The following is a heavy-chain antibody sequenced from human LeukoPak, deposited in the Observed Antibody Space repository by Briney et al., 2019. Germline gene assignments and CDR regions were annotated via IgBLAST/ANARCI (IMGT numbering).Heavy chain of an antibody. J-gene: IGHJ4*02. CDR2: ISYDGRNK. Sequence: GRSLRLSCAASGFTFSSYAMHWVRQGPGKGLEWVAVISYDGRNKYYADSVKGRLTISRDNSKNTLYLQMNSLRAEDTAVYYCARDLWESYDILTGYYSVPDYWGQGTLVTVSS. CDR1: GFTFSSYA. D-gene: IGHD3-9*01. V-gene: IGHV3-30*04. CDR3: ARDLWESYDILTGYYSVPDY.